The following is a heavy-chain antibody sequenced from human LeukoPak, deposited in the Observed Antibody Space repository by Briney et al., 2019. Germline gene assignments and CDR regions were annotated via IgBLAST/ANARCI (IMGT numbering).Heavy chain of an antibody. Sequence: SGGSLRLSCAASGFTFSSYAMSWVRQAPGKGLEWVSGISWNSGSIGYADSVKGRFTISRDNAKNSLYLQMNSLRAEDTALYYCAKESEFGAFDYWGQGTLVTVSS. V-gene: IGHV3-9*01. CDR3: AKESEFGAFDY. J-gene: IGHJ4*02. D-gene: IGHD3-10*01. CDR2: ISWNSGSI. CDR1: GFTFSSYA.